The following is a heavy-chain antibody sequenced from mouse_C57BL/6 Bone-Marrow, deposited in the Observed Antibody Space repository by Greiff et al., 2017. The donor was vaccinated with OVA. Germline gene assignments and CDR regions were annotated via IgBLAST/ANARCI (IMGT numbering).Heavy chain of an antibody. CDR3: ARKRQLSYFDY. CDR2: INPSSGYT. CDR1: GYTFTSYW. D-gene: IGHD3-2*02. J-gene: IGHJ2*01. Sequence: LVESGAELAKPGASVKLSCKASGYTFTSYWMHWVKQRPGQGLEWIGYINPSSGYTKYNQKFKDKATVTADKSSSTAYMQLSSLTYEDSAVYYCARKRQLSYFDYWGQGTTLTVSS. V-gene: IGHV1-7*01.